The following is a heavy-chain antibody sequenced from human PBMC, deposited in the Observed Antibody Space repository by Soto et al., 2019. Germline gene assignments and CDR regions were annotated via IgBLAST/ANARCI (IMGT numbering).Heavy chain of an antibody. CDR1: GYTFTSYG. V-gene: IGHV1-18*01. D-gene: IGHD1-1*01. CDR3: ARHYGNWNPFGTYYYGMDV. Sequence: ASVKVSCKASGYTFTSYGISWVRQAPGQGLEWMGWISAYNGNTNYAQKLQGRVTMTTDTSTSTAYMELRSLRSDDTAVYYCARHYGNWNPFGTYYYGMDVWGQGTTVTVSS. CDR2: ISAYNGNT. J-gene: IGHJ6*02.